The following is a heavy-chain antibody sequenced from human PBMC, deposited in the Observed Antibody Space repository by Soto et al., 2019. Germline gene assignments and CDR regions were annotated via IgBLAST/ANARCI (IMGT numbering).Heavy chain of an antibody. CDR1: GVSISSSNW. V-gene: IGHV4-4*02. Sequence: SATLSLTCAVSGVSISSSNWWSRVCKPPGKVLEWIGEIYHSGSTNYNPSLKSRVTISVDKSKNQFSLKLSSVTAADTAVYYCARSPDSSGYYPRWYYYGMDVWGQGTTVT. CDR3: ARSPDSSGYYPRWYYYGMDV. D-gene: IGHD3-22*01. J-gene: IGHJ6*02. CDR2: IYHSGST.